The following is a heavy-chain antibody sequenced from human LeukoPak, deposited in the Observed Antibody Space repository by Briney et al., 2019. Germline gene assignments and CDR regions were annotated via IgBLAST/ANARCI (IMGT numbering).Heavy chain of an antibody. CDR2: ISSSGSYK. Sequence: PGGSLGLSCAASGFTFSTYSMTWVRQAPGKGLEWVSSISSSGSYKYYADSVKGRFAISRDSAKNSLYLQMNSLRADDTAVYCCARDRDTSSWFDYWGQGTLVTVSS. CDR3: ARDRDTSSWFDY. J-gene: IGHJ4*02. V-gene: IGHV3-21*01. D-gene: IGHD6-13*01. CDR1: GFTFSTYS.